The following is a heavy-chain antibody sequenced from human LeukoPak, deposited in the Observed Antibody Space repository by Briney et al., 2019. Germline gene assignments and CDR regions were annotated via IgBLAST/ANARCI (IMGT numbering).Heavy chain of an antibody. V-gene: IGHV4-34*01. J-gene: IGHJ4*02. CDR3: ARRRVTMIVVVIRQSNYFDY. D-gene: IGHD3-22*01. Sequence: SETLSLTCAVYGGSFNDYYWNWIRQPPGKGLEWIGEINLRGSTTYNPSLKSRVTISLDESKNQFSLKLSSVTAADTAVYYCARRRVTMIVVVIRQSNYFDYWGQGTLVTVSS. CDR1: GGSFNDYY. CDR2: INLRGST.